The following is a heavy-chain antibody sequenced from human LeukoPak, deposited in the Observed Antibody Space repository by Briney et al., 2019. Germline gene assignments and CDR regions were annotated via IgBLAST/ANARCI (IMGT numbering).Heavy chain of an antibody. V-gene: IGHV3-23*01. CDR2: ISNNGGYA. Sequence: GGSLRLSCAASGFTFSSSAMSWVRQAPGKGLEWVSAISNNGGYAYYADSVQGRFTISRDNSKSTLCLQMNSLRAEDTAVYYCAKQLGYCSDGSCYFPYWGQGTLVTVSS. CDR1: GFTFSSSA. CDR3: AKQLGYCSDGSCYFPY. J-gene: IGHJ4*02. D-gene: IGHD2-15*01.